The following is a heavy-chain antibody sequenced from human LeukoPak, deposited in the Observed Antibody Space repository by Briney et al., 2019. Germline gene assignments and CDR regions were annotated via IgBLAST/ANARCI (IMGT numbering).Heavy chain of an antibody. D-gene: IGHD5-24*01. V-gene: IGHV3-23*01. CDR2: ISGSGGST. CDR3: AKGGDGYNFLLDY. Sequence: GGSLRLSCAASGFTFSSYAMSWVRQAPGRGLEWVSAISGSGGSTYYADSVKGRFTISRDNSKNTLYLRMNSLRAEDTAVYYCAKGGDGYNFLLDYWGQGTLVTVSS. CDR1: GFTFSSYA. J-gene: IGHJ4*02.